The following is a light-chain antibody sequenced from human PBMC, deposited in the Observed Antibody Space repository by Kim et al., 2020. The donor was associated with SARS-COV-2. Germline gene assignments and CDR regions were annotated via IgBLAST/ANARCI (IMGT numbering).Light chain of an antibody. CDR2: KAS. V-gene: IGKV1-5*03. J-gene: IGKJ1*01. CDR3: QQYKTTSRT. Sequence: ASVGDRVTITCRASQTIGDFLAWHQQKPGEAPKLLIYKASSLESGVPSRFTGSGSGTAFTLTINSLQPDDFASYYCQQYKTTSRTFGQGTKVEIK. CDR1: QTIGDF.